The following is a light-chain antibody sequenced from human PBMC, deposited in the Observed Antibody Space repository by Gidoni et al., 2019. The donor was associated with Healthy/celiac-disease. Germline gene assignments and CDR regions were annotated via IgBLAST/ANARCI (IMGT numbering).Light chain of an antibody. CDR1: QSLLHSNGYNY. V-gene: IGKV2-28*01. Sequence: IVMTQSLLSLPVTPGEPASISCRSSQSLLHSNGYNYLDWYLQKPGQSPQLLIYLGSNRASGVPDRFSGSGSGTDFTMKISRVEAEDVGVYYCMQALQTPLTFGGGTKVEIK. CDR3: MQALQTPLT. CDR2: LGS. J-gene: IGKJ4*01.